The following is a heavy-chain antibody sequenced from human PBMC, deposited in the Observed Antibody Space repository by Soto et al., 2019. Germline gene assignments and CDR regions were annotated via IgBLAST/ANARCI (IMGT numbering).Heavy chain of an antibody. Sequence: EVQLLESGGGLVQPGGSLRLSCAASGFTFSNYAMSWVRQAPGKGLECVSGISGGGGSSYYADSVKGRFTISRDNSKSTLYLPINSLRAEDTAVDYCAHNCGVDCHSVFFYWGQGTRVIVSS. D-gene: IGHD2-21*02. CDR3: AHNCGVDCHSVFFY. J-gene: IGHJ4*02. V-gene: IGHV3-23*01. CDR2: ISGGGGSS. CDR1: GFTFSNYA.